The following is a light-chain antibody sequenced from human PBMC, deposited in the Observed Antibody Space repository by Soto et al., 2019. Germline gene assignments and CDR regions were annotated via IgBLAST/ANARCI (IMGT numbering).Light chain of an antibody. J-gene: IGLJ1*01. CDR2: DNN. V-gene: IGLV1-51*01. Sequence: QAVVTQPPSVSAAPGQKVTISCSGSSSNIGNNYVSWYQQFPGTAPKLLIYDNNKRPSGIPDRFSGSKSGTSATLGITGLQSGDEADYYCGAWDSSLSAYVFGTGTKVTVL. CDR1: SSNIGNNY. CDR3: GAWDSSLSAYV.